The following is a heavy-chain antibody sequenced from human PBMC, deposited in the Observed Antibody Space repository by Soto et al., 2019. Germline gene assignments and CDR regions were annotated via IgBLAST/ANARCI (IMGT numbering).Heavy chain of an antibody. CDR3: AKATSATCTGSICYSCAY. CDR1: GFTFSSYA. D-gene: IGHD2-21*01. V-gene: IGHV3-23*01. CDR2: FSGGRDTT. J-gene: IGHJ4*02. Sequence: VQLLESGGGLVQPGGSLRLSCVASGFTFSSYAMSWVRQAPGQRLEWVATFSGGRDTTWHADSVKGRFTVSRDSSKNTLSLQMNSLRPEDTALYYCAKATSATCTGSICYSCAYGGQGTVVPVSS.